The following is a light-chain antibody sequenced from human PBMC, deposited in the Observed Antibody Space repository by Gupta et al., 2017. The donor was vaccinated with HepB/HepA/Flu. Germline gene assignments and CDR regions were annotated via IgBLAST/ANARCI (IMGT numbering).Light chain of an antibody. CDR2: DVS. J-gene: IGLJ2*01. CDR1: NNDVGGYNY. Sequence: QSALTQPASVSGSPGQSITTSCTGTNNDVGGYNYVSWYQQHPGKVPKLMIYDVSNRPSGVSNRFSGSKSGNTASLTISGLQEEDEADYYCSSYTSSSTVVFGGGTKLTVL. V-gene: IGLV2-14*01. CDR3: SSYTSSSTVV.